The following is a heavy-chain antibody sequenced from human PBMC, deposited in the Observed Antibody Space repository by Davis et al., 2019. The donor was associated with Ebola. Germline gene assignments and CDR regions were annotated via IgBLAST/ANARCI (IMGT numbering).Heavy chain of an antibody. J-gene: IGHJ4*02. V-gene: IGHV1-2*06. CDR2: INPNSGGT. CDR1: GYTFTGYY. D-gene: IGHD1-1*01. Sequence: ASVKVSCKASGYTFTGYYMHWVRQAPGQGLEWMGRINPNSGGTNYGQKFQGRVTMTRDTSISTAYMDLSSLRSDDTAVYYCARDGGNWNSYFDYWGQGTLVTVSS. CDR3: ARDGGNWNSYFDY.